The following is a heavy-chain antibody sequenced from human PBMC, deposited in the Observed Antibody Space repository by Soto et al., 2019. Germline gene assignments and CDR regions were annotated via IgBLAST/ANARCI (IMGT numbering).Heavy chain of an antibody. Sequence: PGGSLRLSCAASGFTFSSYGMHWVRQAPGKGLEWVAVIWYDGSNKYYADSVKGRFTISRDNSKNTLYLQMNSLRAEDTAVYYCARDRVRITGTVRRYYYYGMDVWGQGTTVNVSS. CDR1: GFTFSSYG. J-gene: IGHJ6*02. D-gene: IGHD1-20*01. V-gene: IGHV3-33*01. CDR3: ARDRVRITGTVRRYYYYGMDV. CDR2: IWYDGSNK.